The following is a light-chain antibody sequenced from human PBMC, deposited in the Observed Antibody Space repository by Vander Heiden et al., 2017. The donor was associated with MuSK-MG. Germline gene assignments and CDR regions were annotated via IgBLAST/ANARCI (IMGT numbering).Light chain of an antibody. J-gene: IGKJ2*01. Sequence: DIQLTQSPSSLSASVGARVPITCLASQSISSYLNWYQQKPGKAPKLLIYAAASLQSGRPSRFSGSGSGTDCTLTISSLQPEEFATYYCQQSYSTRYTFGQGTKLEIK. CDR1: QSISSY. CDR2: AAA. CDR3: QQSYSTRYT. V-gene: IGKV1-39*01.